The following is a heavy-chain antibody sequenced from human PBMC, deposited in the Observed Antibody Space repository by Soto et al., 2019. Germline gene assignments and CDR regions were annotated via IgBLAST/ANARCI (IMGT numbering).Heavy chain of an antibody. CDR1: GGSVSSGSYY. V-gene: IGHV4-61*01. CDR3: ARDKGSSSDKYYYYGMDV. D-gene: IGHD6-6*01. CDR2: IYYSGST. J-gene: IGHJ6*02. Sequence: SETLSLTCTVSGGSVSSGSYYWSWIRQPPGKGLEWIGYIYYSGSTNYNPSLKSRVTISVDTSKNQFSLKLSSVTAADTAVYYCARDKGSSSDKYYYYGMDVWGQGTTVTAP.